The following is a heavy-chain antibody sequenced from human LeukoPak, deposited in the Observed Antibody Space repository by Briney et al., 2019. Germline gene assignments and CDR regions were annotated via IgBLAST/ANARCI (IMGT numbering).Heavy chain of an antibody. CDR1: GFTFSSYW. J-gene: IGHJ4*02. V-gene: IGHV3-74*01. Sequence: GGSLRLSCVVSGFTFSSYWMYWVRQAPGKGLVWVSRINTDGSGTRYADSVKGRFTISRDNAKSTLYLQMNSLRAEDTAVYYCARDQGPYYWGQGTLVTVSS. CDR2: INTDGSGT. CDR3: ARDQGPYY.